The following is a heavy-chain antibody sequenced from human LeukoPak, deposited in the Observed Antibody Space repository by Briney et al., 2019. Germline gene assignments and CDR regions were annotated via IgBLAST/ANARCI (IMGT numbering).Heavy chain of an antibody. V-gene: IGHV1-24*01. D-gene: IGHD3-22*01. CDR3: ATVASNQARIVYLNAFDI. CDR2: FDPEDGET. J-gene: IGHJ3*02. Sequence: ASVKVSCKVSGYTLTELSMHWVRQAPGKGLEWMGGFDPEDGETIHAQKFQGRVTMTEDTSTDTAYMELSSLRSEDTAVYYCATVASNQARIVYLNAFDIWGQGTMVTVSS. CDR1: GYTLTELS.